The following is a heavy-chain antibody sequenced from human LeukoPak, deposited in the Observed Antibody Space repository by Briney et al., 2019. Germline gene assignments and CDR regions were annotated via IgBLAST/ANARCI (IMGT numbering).Heavy chain of an antibody. CDR1: GGSISSYY. J-gene: IGHJ6*02. D-gene: IGHD5-24*01. CDR2: IYYSGST. CDR3: AREDRRDGYTRHGMDV. V-gene: IGHV4-59*01. Sequence: SETLSLTCTVSGGSISSYYWSWIRQPPGKGLEGIGYIYYSGSTNYNPSLKSRVTISVDTSKNQFSLKLSSVTAADTAVYYCAREDRRDGYTRHGMDVWGQGTTVIVSS.